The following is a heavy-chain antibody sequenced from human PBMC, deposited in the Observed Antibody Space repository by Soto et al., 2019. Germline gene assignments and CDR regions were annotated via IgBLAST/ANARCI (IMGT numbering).Heavy chain of an antibody. Sequence: GGSLRLSCAASGFTFSSYSMNWVRQAPGKGLEWVSYISSSSSTIYYADSVKGRFTISRDNAKNSLYLQMNSLRAEDTAVYYCARDTLYYDFWSGYYLWGQGTLVTVSS. CDR2: ISSSSSTI. J-gene: IGHJ4*02. D-gene: IGHD3-3*01. CDR1: GFTFSSYS. CDR3: ARDTLYYDFWSGYYL. V-gene: IGHV3-48*01.